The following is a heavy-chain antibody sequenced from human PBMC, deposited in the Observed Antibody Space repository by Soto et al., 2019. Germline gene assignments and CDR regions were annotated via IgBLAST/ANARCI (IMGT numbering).Heavy chain of an antibody. CDR1: GYTITRHW. V-gene: IGHV1-46*01. CDR2: INPSGDST. Sequence: QVQLVQSGAEVKKPGASVKVSCKASGYTITRHWMHWVRQAPGQGLEWMAVINPSGDSTIYGQRIQGRVTVTRDTSTSTVSMELSSLRSEDTAEYYCARDTSYDISGAKGWYFDLCGRGTLVTVSS. CDR3: ARDTSYDISGAKGWYFDL. J-gene: IGHJ2*01. D-gene: IGHD3-22*01.